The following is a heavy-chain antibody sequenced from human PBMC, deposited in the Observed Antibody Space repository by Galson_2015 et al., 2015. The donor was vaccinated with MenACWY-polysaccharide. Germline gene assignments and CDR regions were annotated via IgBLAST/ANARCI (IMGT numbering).Heavy chain of an antibody. CDR1: GDSVSSNSAA. V-gene: IGHV6-1*01. CDR2: TYYRSKWYN. Sequence: CAISGDSVSSNSAAWSWIRQSPSRGLEWLGRTYYRSKWYNDYAVSVKSRITINPDTSKNQFSLQLNSVTPEDTAVYYCARDATGYSSGWSASYFDYWGQGTLVTVSS. CDR3: ARDATGYSSGWSASYFDY. J-gene: IGHJ4*02. D-gene: IGHD6-19*01.